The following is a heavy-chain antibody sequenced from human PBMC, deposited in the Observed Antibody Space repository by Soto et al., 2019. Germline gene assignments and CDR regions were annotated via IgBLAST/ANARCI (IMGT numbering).Heavy chain of an antibody. CDR2: ISSSSSTI. V-gene: IGHV3-48*01. CDR1: GFTFSSYS. CDR3: ARRGVVPAAGGYYYYYYMDV. D-gene: IGHD2-2*01. Sequence: EVQLVESGGGLVQPGGSLRLSCAASGFTFSSYSMNWVRQAPGKGLEWVSYISSSSSTIYYAVSVKGRFTIYRDNAKNPQYLQMNTLRAEDTAVYYCARRGVVPAAGGYYYYYYMDVWGKGTTVTVSS. J-gene: IGHJ6*03.